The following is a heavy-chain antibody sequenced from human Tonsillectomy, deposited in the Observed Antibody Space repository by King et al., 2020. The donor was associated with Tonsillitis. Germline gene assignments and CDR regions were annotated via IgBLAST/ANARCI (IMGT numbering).Heavy chain of an antibody. Sequence: QLQESGPGLVKPSQTLSLTCTVSGGSISSGSYYWSWIRQPAGQGLEWIWRIYTSGSTNYNPSLKSRVTMSVDTSKNQFSLKLSSVTAADTAVYYCARDIFGVVIRPYYYYYMDVWGKGTTVTVSS. CDR3: ARDIFGVVIRPYYYYYMDV. D-gene: IGHD3-3*01. V-gene: IGHV4-61*02. CDR2: IYTSGST. J-gene: IGHJ6*03. CDR1: GGSISSGSYY.